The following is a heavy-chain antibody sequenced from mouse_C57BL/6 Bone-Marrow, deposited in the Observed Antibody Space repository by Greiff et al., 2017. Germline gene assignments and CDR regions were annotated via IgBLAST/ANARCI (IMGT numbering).Heavy chain of an antibody. CDR3: AREGYTTAYAMDY. CDR1: GYAFSSSW. V-gene: IGHV1-82*01. D-gene: IGHD1-2*01. CDR2: IYPGDGDT. Sequence: VQLQQSGPELVKPGASVKISCKASGYAFSSSWMNWVKQRPGKGLEWIGRIYPGDGDTNYNGKFKGKATLTADKSSSTAYVQLSSLTSEDSAVYFCAREGYTTAYAMDYWGQGTSVTVSS. J-gene: IGHJ4*01.